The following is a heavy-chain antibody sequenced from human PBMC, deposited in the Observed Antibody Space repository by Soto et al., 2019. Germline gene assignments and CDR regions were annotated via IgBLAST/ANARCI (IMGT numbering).Heavy chain of an antibody. Sequence: GGSLRLSCAASGFNFSSYAMSWVRQAPGRGLEWVSAISGSESSTYYADSVKGRFTISRDKSKNTLYLQMNSLRAEDTAVYYCAKLNWYARDDIWGQGTMVTVSS. CDR2: ISGSESST. J-gene: IGHJ3*02. CDR3: AKLNWYARDDI. V-gene: IGHV3-23*01. D-gene: IGHD1-1*01. CDR1: GFNFSSYA.